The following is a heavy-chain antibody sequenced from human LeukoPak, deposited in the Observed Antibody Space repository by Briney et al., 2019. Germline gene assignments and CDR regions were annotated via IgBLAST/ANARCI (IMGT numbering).Heavy chain of an antibody. D-gene: IGHD6-13*01. Sequence: SETLSLTCAVYGGSFSGYYWSWIRQPPGKGLEWIGEINHSGSTNYNPSLKSQVTISVDTSKNQFSLKLSSVTAADTAVYYCARASNSSSWYSSLIYWGQGTLVTVSS. V-gene: IGHV4-34*01. CDR3: ARASNSSSWYSSLIY. J-gene: IGHJ4*02. CDR1: GGSFSGYY. CDR2: INHSGST.